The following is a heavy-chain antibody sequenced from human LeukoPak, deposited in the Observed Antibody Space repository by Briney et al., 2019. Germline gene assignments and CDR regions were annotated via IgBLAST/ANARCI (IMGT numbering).Heavy chain of an antibody. CDR2: INWNGGST. Sequence: GGSLRLSCAASGFTFDDYDMSWVRQAPGKGLEWVSGINWNGGSTGYADSVKGRFTISRDNAKSSLYLQMNSLRAEDTALYLCARDQGTYSSGSNWFGPWGQGTLVTVSS. D-gene: IGHD6-19*01. V-gene: IGHV3-20*01. CDR1: GFTFDDYD. J-gene: IGHJ5*02. CDR3: ARDQGTYSSGSNWFGP.